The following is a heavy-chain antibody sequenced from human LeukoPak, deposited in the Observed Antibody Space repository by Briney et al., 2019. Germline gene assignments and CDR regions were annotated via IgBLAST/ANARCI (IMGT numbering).Heavy chain of an antibody. D-gene: IGHD6-19*01. CDR2: INHSGST. CDR3: ARWARGYSSGWTYYYGMDV. V-gene: IGHV4-34*01. J-gene: IGHJ6*02. CDR1: GGSFSGYY. Sequence: SETLSLTCAVYGGSFSGYYWSWIRQPPGKGLEWIGEINHSGSTNYNPSLKSRVTISVDTSKNQFSLKLSSVTAADTAAYYCARWARGYSSGWTYYYGMDVWGQGTTVTVSS.